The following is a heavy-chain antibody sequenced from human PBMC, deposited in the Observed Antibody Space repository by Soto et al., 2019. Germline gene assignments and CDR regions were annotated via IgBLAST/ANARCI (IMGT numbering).Heavy chain of an antibody. J-gene: IGHJ6*02. CDR3: ARVVRYFDTPYGMDV. D-gene: IGHD3-9*01. Sequence: EGQLLESGEGLVQPGGSLKLSYAASGFTFSNYAMSWVRQAPGKGLEWVSGIGGSGSNTYYADSVKGRFTISRDNSKNTLFLQMNSLRAEDTAEYYCARVVRYFDTPYGMDVWGQGTTVTVSS. V-gene: IGHV3-23*01. CDR1: GFTFSNYA. CDR2: IGGSGSNT.